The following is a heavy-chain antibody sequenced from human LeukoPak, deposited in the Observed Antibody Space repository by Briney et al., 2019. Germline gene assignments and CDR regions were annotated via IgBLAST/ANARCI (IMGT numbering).Heavy chain of an antibody. CDR2: VSGSGGST. Sequence: GGSLRLSCAASGFTFSSYAMTWVRQAPGKGLEWVSGVSGSGGSTYYADSVKGRFTISRDNSKNTLYLQMNSMRAEDTAVYYCAKARNGYNPIDYWGQGTLVTVSS. CDR1: GFTFSSYA. CDR3: AKARNGYNPIDY. V-gene: IGHV3-23*01. D-gene: IGHD5-12*01. J-gene: IGHJ4*02.